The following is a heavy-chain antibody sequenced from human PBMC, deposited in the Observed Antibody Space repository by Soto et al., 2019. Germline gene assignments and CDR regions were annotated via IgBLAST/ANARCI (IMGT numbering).Heavy chain of an antibody. J-gene: IGHJ4*02. CDR2: ISYDGSNK. CDR1: GFTFSSYG. D-gene: IGHD3-10*01. Sequence: QVQLVESGGGVVQPGRSLRLSCAASGFTFSSYGMHWVRQAPGKGLEWVAVISYDGSNKYYADSVKGRFTISRDNSKNTLYLQMNSLRAEDTAVYYCAKDGYYGSGSYGDYWGQGTLVTVSS. CDR3: AKDGYYGSGSYGDY. V-gene: IGHV3-30*18.